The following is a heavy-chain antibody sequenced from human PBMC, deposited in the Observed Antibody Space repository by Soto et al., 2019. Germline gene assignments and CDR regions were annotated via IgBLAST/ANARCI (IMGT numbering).Heavy chain of an antibody. Sequence: VVSLRLSCAASGFKFSNYAMSWVRQAPGKGLEWVSLISATGGGTYYADSVKGRFTISRDNSHNTLYLQVHSLTAEDTAVYYCAKDRRAGGNSAFYFDFWGQGAQVTVSS. V-gene: IGHV3-23*01. CDR1: GFKFSNYA. CDR3: AKDRRAGGNSAFYFDF. CDR2: ISATGGGT. J-gene: IGHJ4*02. D-gene: IGHD3-16*01.